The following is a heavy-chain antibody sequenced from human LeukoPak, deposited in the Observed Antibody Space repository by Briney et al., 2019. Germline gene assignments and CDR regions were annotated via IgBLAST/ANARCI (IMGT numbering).Heavy chain of an antibody. V-gene: IGHV4-34*01. CDR3: ARDFGSRVSSSSSYWFDP. Sequence: SETLSLTCAVYGGSFSGYYWSWIRQPPGKGLEWIGEINHSGSTNYNPSLKSRVTISVDTSKNQFSLKLSSVTAADTAVYYCARDFGSRVSSSSSYWFDPWGQGTLVTVSS. J-gene: IGHJ5*02. D-gene: IGHD6-6*01. CDR2: INHSGST. CDR1: GGSFSGYY.